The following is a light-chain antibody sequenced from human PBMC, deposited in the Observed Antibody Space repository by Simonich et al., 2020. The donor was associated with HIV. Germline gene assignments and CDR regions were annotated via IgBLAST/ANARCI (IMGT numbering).Light chain of an antibody. CDR3: QQYYSTPALT. Sequence: EIVLTQSPATLSLSPGEGAPLSCRASQSVRRYFAWYHQKPGPSPRLLIYDASNRATGIPARCSGSGSGTDFTLTISSLEPEDFAVYYCQQYYSTPALTFGGGTKVEIK. V-gene: IGKV3-11*01. J-gene: IGKJ4*01. CDR2: DAS. CDR1: QSVRRY.